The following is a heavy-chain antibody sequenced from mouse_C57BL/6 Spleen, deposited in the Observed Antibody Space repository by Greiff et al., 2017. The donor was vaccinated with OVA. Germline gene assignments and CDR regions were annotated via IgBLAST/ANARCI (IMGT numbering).Heavy chain of an antibody. V-gene: IGHV1-18*01. CDR1: GYTFTDYN. Sequence: EVQLQQSGPELVKPGASVKIPCKASGYTFTDYNMDWVKQSHGKSLEWIGDINPNNGGTIYNQKFKGKATLTVDKSSSTAYMELRSLTSEDTAVYYCARSSGGWLRQRGFDYWGQGTTLTVSS. J-gene: IGHJ2*01. CDR3: ARSSGGWLRQRGFDY. CDR2: INPNNGGT. D-gene: IGHD2-2*01.